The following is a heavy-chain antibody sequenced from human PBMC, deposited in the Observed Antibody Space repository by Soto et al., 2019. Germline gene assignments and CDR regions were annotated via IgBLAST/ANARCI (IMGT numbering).Heavy chain of an antibody. V-gene: IGHV3-23*01. CDR1: GFTFSSYA. CDR2: ISGSGGST. D-gene: IGHD3-3*01. CDR3: ARALTRFLDWIPENYYYGMDV. J-gene: IGHJ6*02. Sequence: EVQLLESGGGLVQPGGSLRLSCAASGFTFSSYAMSWVRQAPGKGLEWVSAISGSGGSTYYADSVKGRFTISRDNSKNTLYLQMNSLRAEDTAVYYCARALTRFLDWIPENYYYGMDVWGQGTTVTVTS.